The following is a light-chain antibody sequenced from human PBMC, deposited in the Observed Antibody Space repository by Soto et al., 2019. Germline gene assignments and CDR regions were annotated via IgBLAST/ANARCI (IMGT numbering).Light chain of an antibody. Sequence: QSVLTQPHSASGTPGQRVTISCSGSSSNIGTSSVHWFQQLPGTAPKLLISTTNQRPSGVPERFSGSKSGTSASLAISGLQSEDEADYYCAAWDGSLTGHVFGTGTKVTVL. V-gene: IGLV1-44*01. CDR2: TTN. J-gene: IGLJ1*01. CDR1: SSNIGTSS. CDR3: AAWDGSLTGHV.